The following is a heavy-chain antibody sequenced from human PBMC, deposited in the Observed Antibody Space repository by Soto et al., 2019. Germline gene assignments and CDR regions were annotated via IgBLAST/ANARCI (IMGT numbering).Heavy chain of an antibody. V-gene: IGHV3-21*01. CDR2: ISSSSSYI. CDR3: ARDRAIVVVPAAIYRYYYGMDV. D-gene: IGHD2-2*01. Sequence: GGSLRLSCAASGFTFSSYSMNWVRQAPGKGLEWVSSISSSSSYIYYADSVKGRFTISRDNAKNSLYLQMNSPRAEDTAVYYCARDRAIVVVPAAIYRYYYGMDVWGQGTTVTVSS. J-gene: IGHJ6*02. CDR1: GFTFSSYS.